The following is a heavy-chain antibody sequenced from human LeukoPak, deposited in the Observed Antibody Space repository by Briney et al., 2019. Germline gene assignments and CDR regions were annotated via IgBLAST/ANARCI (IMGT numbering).Heavy chain of an antibody. CDR2: FYYSGST. Sequence: SETLSLTCTVSGGSITSSSYYWGWIRQPPGKGLEWIGNFYYSGSTYYNPSLKSRVTISVDTSKSQFSLKLSSVTAADTAVYYCAREIGWFDPWGQGTLVTVSS. V-gene: IGHV4-39*07. CDR3: AREIGWFDP. CDR1: GGSITSSSYY. J-gene: IGHJ5*02.